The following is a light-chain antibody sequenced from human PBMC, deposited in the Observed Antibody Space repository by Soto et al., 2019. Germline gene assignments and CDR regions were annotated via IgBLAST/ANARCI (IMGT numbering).Light chain of an antibody. Sequence: DIQMTQSPSSLSASVGDRVTITCRPSQTISTYLNWYQQKPGKAPKLLIYAATSLQSGVPSRFSGSGSGTHFTLTISSLQPEDFATYYCQQTYSNLWTFGQGTRVEIK. V-gene: IGKV1-39*01. CDR2: AAT. CDR1: QTISTY. J-gene: IGKJ1*01. CDR3: QQTYSNLWT.